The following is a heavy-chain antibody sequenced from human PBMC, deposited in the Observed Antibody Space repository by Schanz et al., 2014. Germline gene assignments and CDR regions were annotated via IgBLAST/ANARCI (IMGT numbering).Heavy chain of an antibody. CDR3: AREQIMAAAGLVDY. J-gene: IGHJ4*01. CDR1: GFIFSNYG. D-gene: IGHD6-13*01. CDR2: ISGTNTYT. Sequence: EVQLVESGGGLVQPGGSLRLSCAASGFIFSNYGMHWVRQAPGKGLEWVSYISGTNTYTNYADSVKGRFTISRDNAKNSRYLQMNSLRAEDTAVDYCAREQIMAAAGLVDYWGHGTLVTVSS. V-gene: IGHV3-21*05.